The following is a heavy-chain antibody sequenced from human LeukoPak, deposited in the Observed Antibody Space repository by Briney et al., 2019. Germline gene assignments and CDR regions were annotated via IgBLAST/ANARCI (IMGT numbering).Heavy chain of an antibody. D-gene: IGHD3-10*01. J-gene: IGHJ5*02. Sequence: SETLSLTCTVSGGSINAYYWSWIRQPPGKGLEWIGCVYHSGSTYYNPSLKSRVTISVDTSKNQFSLKLNSVTAADTAVYYCARHYGPWGQGTLVTVSS. CDR2: VYHSGST. CDR3: ARHYGP. CDR1: GGSINAYY. V-gene: IGHV4-59*08.